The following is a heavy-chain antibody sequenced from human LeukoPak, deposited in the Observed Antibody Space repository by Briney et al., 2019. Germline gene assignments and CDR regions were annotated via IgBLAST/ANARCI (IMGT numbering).Heavy chain of an antibody. V-gene: IGHV4-39*07. Sequence: SETLSLTCTVSSGSISTSNYYWGWVRQPPGKALEWIGNIFYSGSTYYSPSLKSRVTISVDTSKNQFSLKLSSVTAADTAVYYCARVSSSWYQDWYFDLWGRGTLVTVSS. CDR3: ARVSSSWYQDWYFDL. J-gene: IGHJ2*01. D-gene: IGHD6-13*01. CDR2: IFYSGST. CDR1: SGSISTSNYY.